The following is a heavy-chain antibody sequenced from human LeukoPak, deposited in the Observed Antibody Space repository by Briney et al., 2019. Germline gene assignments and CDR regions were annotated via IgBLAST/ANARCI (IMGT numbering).Heavy chain of an antibody. J-gene: IGHJ4*02. V-gene: IGHV3-23*01. D-gene: IGHD4-17*01. Sequence: QPGGSLRLSCAASGFTVSNNYMSWVRQAPGKGLEWVSGISGSGGTTYYADSVKGRFTISRDNSKNTLYLEMNSLRAEDTAVYYCAKDGDQVTVTKLDYWGQGTLVTVSS. CDR2: ISGSGGTT. CDR3: AKDGDQVTVTKLDY. CDR1: GFTVSNNY.